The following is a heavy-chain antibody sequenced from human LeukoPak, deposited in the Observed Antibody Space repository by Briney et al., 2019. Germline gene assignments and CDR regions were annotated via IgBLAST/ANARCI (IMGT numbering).Heavy chain of an antibody. Sequence: ASVKVSCKASGYTFTAYYMHWVRQAPGQGLEWMGWINPNSGGTSYAQKFQDRVTMTRDTSVTTAYMELTRLTPDDTAVYYCASLRLVDYWGQGTLVTVSS. CDR2: INPNSGGT. V-gene: IGHV1-2*02. D-gene: IGHD6-19*01. CDR1: GYTFTAYY. CDR3: ASLRLVDY. J-gene: IGHJ4*02.